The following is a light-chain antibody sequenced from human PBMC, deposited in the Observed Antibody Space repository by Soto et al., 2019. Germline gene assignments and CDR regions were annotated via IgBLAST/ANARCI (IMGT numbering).Light chain of an antibody. V-gene: IGKV3-11*01. CDR3: QHRINWPLT. Sequence: EIVVTQSPAALSLPPGERGTIFCKTSQTISKYLVWYQQRPRQAPRLLIKNASNRATGSPARFNGRGSGTDFILIISRREPEDVAVYYCQHRINWPLTFGQGTRLEI. CDR2: NAS. J-gene: IGKJ5*01. CDR1: QTISKY.